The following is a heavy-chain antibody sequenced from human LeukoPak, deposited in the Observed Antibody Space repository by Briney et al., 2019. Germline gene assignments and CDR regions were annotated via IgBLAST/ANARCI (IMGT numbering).Heavy chain of an antibody. CDR1: GFTFSSYW. D-gene: IGHD2-21*02. CDR2: IKYDGNEN. J-gene: IGHJ4*02. CDR3: AKDPRVHGGDSWGSYFDY. V-gene: IGHV3-7*03. Sequence: GGSLRLSCAASGFTFSSYWMSWVRQAPGKGLGWVANIKYDGNENDYVDSGKGRFSIYRDKGKNSLDLQINRLRAEDTAMYYCAKDPRVHGGDSWGSYFDYWGQGTLVTVSS.